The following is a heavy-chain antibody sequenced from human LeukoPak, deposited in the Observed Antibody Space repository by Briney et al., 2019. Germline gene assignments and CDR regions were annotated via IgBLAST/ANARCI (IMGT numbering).Heavy chain of an antibody. CDR1: GFTFSSYG. Sequence: PGGSLRLSCAASGFTFSSYGMHWVRQAPGKGLEWVAVISYDGSNKYYADSVKGRFTISRDNSKNTLYLQMNSLRAEDTAVYYCAKDGPTYYDFWSGSHNWFDPWGQGTLVTVSS. J-gene: IGHJ5*02. CDR3: AKDGPTYYDFWSGSHNWFDP. V-gene: IGHV3-30*18. D-gene: IGHD3-3*01. CDR2: ISYDGSNK.